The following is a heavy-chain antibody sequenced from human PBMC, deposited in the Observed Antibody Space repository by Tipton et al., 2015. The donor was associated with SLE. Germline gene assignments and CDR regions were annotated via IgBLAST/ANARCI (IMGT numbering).Heavy chain of an antibody. CDR2: IKHSGST. J-gene: IGHJ4*02. D-gene: IGHD6-25*01. CDR3: ARGPKRAFDY. Sequence: TLSLTCAVYGGPFSGYYWSWIRQPPGKGMEWIGQIKHSGSTNYNPSLKSRVTISVATSKNQFPLKLRSVTAAVTAVYYCARGPKRAFDYWGQGTLVAVSS. CDR1: GGPFSGYY. V-gene: IGHV4-34*01.